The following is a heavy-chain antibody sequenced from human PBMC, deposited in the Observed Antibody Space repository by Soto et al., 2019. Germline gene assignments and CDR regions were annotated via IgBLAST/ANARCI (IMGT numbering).Heavy chain of an antibody. Sequence: GGSLRLSCAASVFTFSSYAMTWVRQAPGKGLEWVSTISASGGSTYYADSVKGRFTISRDNSKNTLYLQMNSLRAEDTAVYYFAKGAIMITFGGVIVESYSRYYFDYWGQGTLVTVSS. CDR3: AKGAIMITFGGVIVESYSRYYFDY. D-gene: IGHD3-16*02. V-gene: IGHV3-23*01. CDR1: VFTFSSYA. J-gene: IGHJ4*02. CDR2: ISASGGST.